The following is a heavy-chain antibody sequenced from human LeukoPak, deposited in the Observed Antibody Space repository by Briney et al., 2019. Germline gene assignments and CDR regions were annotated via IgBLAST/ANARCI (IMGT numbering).Heavy chain of an antibody. Sequence: ASVKVSCKASGYTFTGYYMHWVRQAPGQGLEWMGWINPNSGGTNYAQKFQGRVTMTRDTSISTAYMELSSLRSEDTAVYYCARGPRRYFDWLLQRNYYYYYMDVWGKGTTVTISS. J-gene: IGHJ6*03. CDR3: ARGPRRYFDWLLQRNYYYYYMDV. CDR1: GYTFTGYY. D-gene: IGHD3-9*01. V-gene: IGHV1-2*02. CDR2: INPNSGGT.